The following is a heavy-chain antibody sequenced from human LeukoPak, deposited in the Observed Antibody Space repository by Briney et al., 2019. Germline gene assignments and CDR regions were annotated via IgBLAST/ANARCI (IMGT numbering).Heavy chain of an antibody. D-gene: IGHD3-10*01. V-gene: IGHV3-21*01. Sequence: GGSLRLSCAASGFTFSSYSMNWVRQAPGKGLEWVSSISSSSSYIYYADSVQGRFTISRDNAKNSLYLQMNRLRAEDTAVYYCARGSGSMVRGVTYYFDYWGQGTLVTVSS. CDR3: ARGSGSMVRGVTYYFDY. J-gene: IGHJ4*02. CDR1: GFTFSSYS. CDR2: ISSSSSYI.